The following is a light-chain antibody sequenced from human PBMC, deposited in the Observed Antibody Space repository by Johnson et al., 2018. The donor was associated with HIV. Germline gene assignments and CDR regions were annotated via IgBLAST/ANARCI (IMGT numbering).Light chain of an antibody. CDR1: SSNIGRNY. CDR2: DNN. CDR3: GTWDSSLSAYV. Sequence: QSVLTQPPSVSAAPGQKVTISCSGSSSNIGRNYVSWYQQLPGTALKLLIFDNNKRPSGIPDRFSASKSGTSATLGITGLQTGDEADYYCGTWDSSLSAYVFGTWTKVTVL. J-gene: IGLJ1*01. V-gene: IGLV1-51*01.